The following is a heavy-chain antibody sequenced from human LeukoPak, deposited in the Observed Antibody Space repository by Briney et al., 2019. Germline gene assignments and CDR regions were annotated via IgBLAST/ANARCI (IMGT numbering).Heavy chain of an antibody. CDR3: TRDFDP. J-gene: IGHJ5*02. CDR1: GLSFGNYW. Sequence: GGSLRLSCVASGLSFGNYWMDWVRQAPGKGLEWVGNIKQYGSEKYYVDSVKGRFTISRDNAKNSLYLDMNSLRVEDTAIYYCTRDFDPWGQGTLVTVSS. CDR2: IKQYGSEK. V-gene: IGHV3-7*01.